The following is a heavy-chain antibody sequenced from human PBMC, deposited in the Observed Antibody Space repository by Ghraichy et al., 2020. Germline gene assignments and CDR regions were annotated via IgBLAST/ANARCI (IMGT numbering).Heavy chain of an antibody. CDR3: ARQSNYDDLGGHYPPDL. D-gene: IGHD3-3*01. CDR1: GGSISSSRYY. CDR2: MYYSGST. J-gene: IGHJ2*01. V-gene: IGHV4-39*01. Sequence: SQTLSLTCIVSGGSISSSRYYWGWIRQSPGKGLEWIGSMYYSGSTYYNPSLKSRVTISVDTSKNQFSLKLSSVTAADTAVYYCARQSNYDDLGGHYPPDLWGRGALVTVSS.